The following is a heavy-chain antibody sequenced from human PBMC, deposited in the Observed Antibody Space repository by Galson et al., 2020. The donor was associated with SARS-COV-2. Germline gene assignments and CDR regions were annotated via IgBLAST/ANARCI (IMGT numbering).Heavy chain of an antibody. CDR3: TRVVGIGVAVLGY. CDR2: ITPNSGDT. CDR1: GYTFTGYY. V-gene: IGHV1-2*02. Sequence: ASVKVSCKTSGYTFTGYYLHWVRQAPGQGLEWMGWITPNSGDTNYAQKFQGRLIMTRDTSISTAYMELSRLRSDDTAVYYCTRVVGIGVAVLGYWGQGTLVTVSS. J-gene: IGHJ4*02. D-gene: IGHD6-19*01.